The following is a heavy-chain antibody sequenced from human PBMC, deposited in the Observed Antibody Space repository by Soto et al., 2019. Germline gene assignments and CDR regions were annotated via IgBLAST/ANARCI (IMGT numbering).Heavy chain of an antibody. Sequence: SLRLSCAASGFTFSSYWMSWVRQAPGKGLEWVANIKQDGSEKYYVDSVKGRFTISRDNAKNSLYLQINSLRAEDTAVYYCAREISRGSSPDYWGQGTLVTVSS. CDR3: AREISRGSSPDY. D-gene: IGHD1-26*01. V-gene: IGHV3-7*01. CDR1: GFTFSSYW. CDR2: IKQDGSEK. J-gene: IGHJ4*02.